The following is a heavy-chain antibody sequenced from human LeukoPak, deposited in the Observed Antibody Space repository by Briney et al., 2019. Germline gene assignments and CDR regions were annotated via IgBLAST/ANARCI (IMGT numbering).Heavy chain of an antibody. J-gene: IGHJ4*02. CDR2: IYYSGST. V-gene: IGHV4-61*01. CDR1: GGSISSGSYY. D-gene: IGHD6-13*01. CDR3: ARTGSWYHHFDY. Sequence: PSETLSLTCTVSGGSISSGSYYWSWIRQPPGKGLVWIGYIYYSGSTNYNPSLKSRVSISVDTSKNQFSLKLSSVTAADTAVYCCARTGSWYHHFDYWGQGTLVTVSS.